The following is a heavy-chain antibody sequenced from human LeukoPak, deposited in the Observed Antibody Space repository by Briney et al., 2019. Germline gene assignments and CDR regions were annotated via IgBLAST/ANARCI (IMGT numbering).Heavy chain of an antibody. CDR2: ISSSGATS. CDR3: ARGDYYYDTSNYFS. CDR1: GITFSSYA. Sequence: GGSLRLSCVVSGITFSSYAMSWVRQAPGKGQEWLSGISSSGATSYHADAVRGRFIISRDNSKNTLYLQMNSLRVEDTAVYYCARGDYYYDTSNYFSWGQGTLVTVSS. D-gene: IGHD3-22*01. V-gene: IGHV3-23*01. J-gene: IGHJ4*02.